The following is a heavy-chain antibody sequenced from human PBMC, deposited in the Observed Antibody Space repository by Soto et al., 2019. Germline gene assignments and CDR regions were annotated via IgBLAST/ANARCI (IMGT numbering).Heavy chain of an antibody. V-gene: IGHV1-58*02. CDR3: ASAPTVTTDGYYYYGMDV. D-gene: IGHD4-17*01. CDR1: GLSVYSSA. CDR2: IVVGSGNT. J-gene: IGHJ6*02. Sequence: VGCEACGLSVYSSAMQGARQARGQRLEWIGWIVVGSGNTNYAQKFQERVTITRDMSTSTAYMELSSLRSEDTAVYYCASAPTVTTDGYYYYGMDVWGQGTTVTVSS.